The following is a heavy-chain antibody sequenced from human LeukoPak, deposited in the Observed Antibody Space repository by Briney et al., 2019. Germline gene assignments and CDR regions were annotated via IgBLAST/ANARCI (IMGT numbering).Heavy chain of an antibody. CDR3: GLLVKQVARRVPNDY. CDR2: INHSGST. J-gene: IGHJ4*02. D-gene: IGHD3-22*01. Sequence: PSETLSLTCAVYGGSFSGYYWSWIRQPPGKGLEWIGEINHSGSTNYNPSLKSRVTISVDTSKNQFSLKLSSVTAADTAVYYCGLLVKQVARRVPNDYWGQGTLVTVSS. CDR1: GGSFSGYY. V-gene: IGHV4-34*01.